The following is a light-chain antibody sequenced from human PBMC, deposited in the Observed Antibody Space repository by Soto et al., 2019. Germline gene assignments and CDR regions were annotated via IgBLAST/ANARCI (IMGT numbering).Light chain of an antibody. V-gene: IGLV2-14*01. CDR2: EVS. CDR1: SSDVGAYNL. J-gene: IGLJ1*01. Sequence: QSALTHPASVSRSPGQSITISCTGTSSDVGAYNLVSWYQHHPGKAPKLLISEVSNRPSGVSDRFSGSKSGNTASLATSGLQAEDEADYYCASLTTTSFVFGTGTKVTVL. CDR3: ASLTTTSFV.